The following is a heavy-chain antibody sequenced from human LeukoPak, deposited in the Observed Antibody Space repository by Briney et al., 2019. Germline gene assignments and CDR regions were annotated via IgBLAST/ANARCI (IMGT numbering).Heavy chain of an antibody. CDR1: GFTVSSNY. V-gene: IGHV3-53*01. Sequence: PGGSLRLSCAASGFTVSSNYMSWVRQAPGKGLEWVSVIYSGGSTYYADSVKGRFTISRDNSKNTLYLQMNSLRAEDTAVCYCARVDYGDYGPDYWGQGTLVTVSS. J-gene: IGHJ4*02. CDR3: ARVDYGDYGPDY. CDR2: IYSGGST. D-gene: IGHD4-17*01.